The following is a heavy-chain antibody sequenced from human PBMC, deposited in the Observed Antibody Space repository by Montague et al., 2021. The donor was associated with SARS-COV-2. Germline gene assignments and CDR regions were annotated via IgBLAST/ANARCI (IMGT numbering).Heavy chain of an antibody. D-gene: IGHD3-10*01. CDR2: IYYSGST. CDR1: GGSISSGGYY. V-gene: IGHV4-31*03. CDR3: ARDKVYGSGRGPREGRYYDTYGMDV. Sequence: TLSLTCTVSGGSISSGGYYWSWIRQHPGKGLEWIGYIYYSGSTYYNPSLKNRVTISVDTSKNQFSLKLSSVTAADTAVYYCARDKVYGSGRGPREGRYYDTYGMDVGGQGTTVTVSS. J-gene: IGHJ6*02.